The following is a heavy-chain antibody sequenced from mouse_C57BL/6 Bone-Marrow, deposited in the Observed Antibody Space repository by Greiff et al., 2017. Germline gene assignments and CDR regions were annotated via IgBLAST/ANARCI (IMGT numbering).Heavy chain of an antibody. J-gene: IGHJ3*01. CDR2: IHPNSGST. Sequence: QVQLQQPGAELVKPGASVKLFCKASGYTFTSYWMHWVKQRPGQGLEWIGMIHPNSGSTNYNEKFKSKATLTVDKSSSTAYMQLSSLTSEDSAVYYFARDYGSSSWFAYWGQGTLVTVSA. V-gene: IGHV1-64*01. CDR3: ARDYGSSSWFAY. D-gene: IGHD1-1*01. CDR1: GYTFTSYW.